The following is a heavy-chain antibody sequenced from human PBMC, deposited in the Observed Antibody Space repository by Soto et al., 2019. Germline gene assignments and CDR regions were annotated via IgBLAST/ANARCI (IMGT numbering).Heavy chain of an antibody. Sequence: EVQLVESGGGLVQPGGSLRLSCAASGFTFSDHYMDWVRQAPGKGLEWVGRIRNEANGSTTQYAASVRGRFIISRDDSKNSQYVQINSLKTEDTAIYYCLRDVSRAAGYDFWGQGTLVTVSS. V-gene: IGHV3-72*01. CDR1: GFTFSDHY. D-gene: IGHD6-13*01. CDR3: LRDVSRAAGYDF. CDR2: IRNEANGSTT. J-gene: IGHJ4*02.